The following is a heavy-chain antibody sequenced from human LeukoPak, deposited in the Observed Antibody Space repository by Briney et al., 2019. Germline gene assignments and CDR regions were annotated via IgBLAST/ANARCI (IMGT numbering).Heavy chain of an antibody. Sequence: GGSLRLSCAASGSTFSSYGMHWVRQAPGKGLEWVAVIWYDGSNKYYADSVKGRFTISRDNSKNTLYLQMNSLRAEDTAVYYCAREKSRGYCSSTSCYGLDYWGQGTLVTASS. CDR3: AREKSRGYCSSTSCYGLDY. V-gene: IGHV3-33*01. CDR2: IWYDGSNK. CDR1: GSTFSSYG. D-gene: IGHD2-2*01. J-gene: IGHJ4*02.